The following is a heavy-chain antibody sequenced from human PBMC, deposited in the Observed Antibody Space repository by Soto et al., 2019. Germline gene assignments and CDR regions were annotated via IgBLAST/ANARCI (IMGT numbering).Heavy chain of an antibody. CDR3: ARDLRTQYFFDY. J-gene: IGHJ4*02. Sequence: GGSLRLSCASSGFTFSEYAMHWVRQAPGKGLEWVAVISYDGSSKYYRDSVKGRFTISRDNSKNTLFLQMDSLRDEDTAVYYCARDLRTQYFFDYWGQGTQVTVSS. CDR2: ISYDGSSK. V-gene: IGHV3-30-3*01. CDR1: GFTFSEYA. D-gene: IGHD3-9*01.